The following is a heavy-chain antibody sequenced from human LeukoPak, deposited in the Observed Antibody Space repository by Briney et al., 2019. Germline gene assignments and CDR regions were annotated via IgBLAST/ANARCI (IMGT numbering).Heavy chain of an antibody. CDR3: ARGLSGYASSLGY. J-gene: IGHJ4*02. CDR2: INSDGSST. Sequence: GGSLRLSCAASGFTFSSYAMHWVRQAPGKGLVWVSRINSDGSSTSYADSVMGRFSISRDNAKNTLYLQMNSLRAEDTAVYYCARGLSGYASSLGYWGQGTLVTVSA. V-gene: IGHV3-74*01. D-gene: IGHD6-6*01. CDR1: GFTFSSYA.